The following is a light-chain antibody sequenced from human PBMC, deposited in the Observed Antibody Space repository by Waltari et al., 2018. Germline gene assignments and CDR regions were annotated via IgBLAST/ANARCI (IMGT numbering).Light chain of an antibody. CDR3: SSYTRSSTVV. CDR2: DVS. V-gene: IGLV2-14*03. Sequence: QSALTQPASVSGSPGQSITISCTGTSSDVGGYNYVPWYQQHPGKAPKFMIYDVSNRPSGVSNRFSGSKSGNTASLTISGLQAEDEADYYCSSYTRSSTVVFGGGTKLTVL. J-gene: IGLJ2*01. CDR1: SSDVGGYNY.